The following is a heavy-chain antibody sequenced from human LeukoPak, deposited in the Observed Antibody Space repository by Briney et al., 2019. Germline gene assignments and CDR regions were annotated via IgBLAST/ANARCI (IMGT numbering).Heavy chain of an antibody. J-gene: IGHJ6*02. CDR1: GYRFTRYW. CDR3: VRHSGGIHDGNYYYGMDV. V-gene: IGHV5-10-1*01. D-gene: IGHD1-26*01. CDR2: SDPSDSYT. Sequence: GESLKISCQGSGYRFTRYWISWVRQMPGKGLEWMGRSDPSDSYTNYSPSFQGHVTISVDKSISTAYLQWSSLKASDTAMYYCVRHSGGIHDGNYYYGMDVWGQGTTVTVSS.